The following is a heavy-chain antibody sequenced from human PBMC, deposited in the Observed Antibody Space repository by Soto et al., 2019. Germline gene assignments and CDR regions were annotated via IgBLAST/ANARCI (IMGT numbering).Heavy chain of an antibody. D-gene: IGHD2-15*01. Sequence: QVQLQESGPGLVKPSGTLSLTCAVSGGSISSSNWWSWVRQPPGKGLEWIGEIYHSGSTNYNPSPKSRVTISVDNSKNQFSLKLSSVTAADPAVYYCARGYCSGGSCSPGYWGQGTLVTVSS. CDR3: ARGYCSGGSCSPGY. V-gene: IGHV4-4*02. CDR2: IYHSGST. CDR1: GGSISSSNW. J-gene: IGHJ4*02.